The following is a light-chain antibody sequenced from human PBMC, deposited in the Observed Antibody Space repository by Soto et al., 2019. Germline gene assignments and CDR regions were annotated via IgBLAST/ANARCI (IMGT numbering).Light chain of an antibody. J-gene: IGKJ1*01. CDR1: QSVSSAY. CDR2: GAS. CDR3: QQYDNSPWT. V-gene: IGKV3-20*01. Sequence: DIVLTQSPGTLYLSPVERATLSCMASQSVSSAYLAWYQQKPGQAPRLLIYGASSRATGIPDRFSGSGSGTDFTLTISRLEPEDFAVYYCQQYDNSPWTFGQGTKVDIK.